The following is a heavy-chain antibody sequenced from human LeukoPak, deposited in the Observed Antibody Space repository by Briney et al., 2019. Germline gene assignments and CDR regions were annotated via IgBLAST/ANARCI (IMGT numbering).Heavy chain of an antibody. CDR3: ARDDYDSSGYYLYYFDY. J-gene: IGHJ4*02. CDR1: GGSISSSSYY. CDR2: IYYSGST. D-gene: IGHD3-22*01. V-gene: IGHV4-39*07. Sequence: SETLSLTCTVSGGSISSSSYYWGWIRQPPGKGPEWIGSIYYSGSTYYNPSLKSRVTISVDTSKNQFSLKLSSVTAADTAVYYCARDDYDSSGYYLYYFDYWGQGTLVTVSS.